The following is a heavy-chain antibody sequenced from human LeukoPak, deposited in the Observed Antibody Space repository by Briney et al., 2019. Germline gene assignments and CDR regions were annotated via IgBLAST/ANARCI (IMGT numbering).Heavy chain of an antibody. V-gene: IGHV1-2*06. CDR1: GYTFSRYY. CDR3: ARDSRVSADY. J-gene: IGHJ4*02. Sequence: SLKVSCKTSGYTFSRYYIHWVRQAPGQGLEWLGRIDPKSGGTSFAHNFQGRVTMTTDTSISTVYMDLSSLRSDDTAVYYCARDSRVSADYWGQGTLVTVSS. D-gene: IGHD2-8*01. CDR2: IDPKSGGT.